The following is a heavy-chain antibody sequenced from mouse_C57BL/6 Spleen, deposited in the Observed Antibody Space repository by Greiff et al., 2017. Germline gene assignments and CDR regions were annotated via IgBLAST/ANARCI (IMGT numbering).Heavy chain of an antibody. Sequence: LVESGAELVRPGASVTLSCKASGYTFTDYEMHWVKQTPVHGLEWIGAIDPETGGTAYNQKFKGKAILTADKSSSTAYMELRSLTSEDSAVYYCTRSGFPPFAYWGQGTLVTVSA. CDR2: IDPETGGT. CDR1: GYTFTDYE. J-gene: IGHJ3*01. D-gene: IGHD3-1*01. V-gene: IGHV1-15*01. CDR3: TRSGFPPFAY.